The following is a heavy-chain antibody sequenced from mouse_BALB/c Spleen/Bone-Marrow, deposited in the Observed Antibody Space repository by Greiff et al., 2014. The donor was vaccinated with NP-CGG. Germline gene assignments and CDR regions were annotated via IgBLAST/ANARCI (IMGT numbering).Heavy chain of an antibody. D-gene: IGHD2-1*01. CDR3: ARNYPFAY. J-gene: IGHJ3*01. Sequence: VQLQQSGAELVKPGASVKLSCTASGFNINDSYLHWVKQRHEQGLDWIGRIDPANGDTNYDQKFQGKATITAATSSTTAYLQLSTLTSEDAAVYFCARNYPFAYWGQGTLVTVSA. CDR2: IDPANGDT. CDR1: GFNINDSY. V-gene: IGHV14-3*02.